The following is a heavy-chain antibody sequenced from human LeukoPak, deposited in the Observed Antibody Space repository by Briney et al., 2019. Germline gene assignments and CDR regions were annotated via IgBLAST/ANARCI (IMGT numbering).Heavy chain of an antibody. D-gene: IGHD5-12*01. J-gene: IGHJ4*02. CDR3: AKAKDGFSGDEYVFDY. Sequence: PGGSLRLSCAGSGFTFSTYAMHWVRQAPGKGREWVALFSYDGSTQRYTDSVKGRFNISRDNSKNSLYLQMNSLRTEDTAVYYCAKAKDGFSGDEYVFDYWGQGTLVTVSS. V-gene: IGHV3-30-3*01. CDR2: FSYDGSTQ. CDR1: GFTFSTYA.